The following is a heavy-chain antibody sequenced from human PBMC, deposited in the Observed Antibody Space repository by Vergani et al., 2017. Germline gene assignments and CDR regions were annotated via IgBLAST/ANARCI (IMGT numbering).Heavy chain of an antibody. Sequence: QVQLVQSGAEVKKPGSSVKVSCKASGYTFTGYYMHWVRQAPGQGLEWMGWINPNSGGTNYAQKFQGRVTMTRDTSISTAYMELSRLRSDDTAVYYCARGGSSRFEQWLVFTSGGGFDPWGQGTLVTVSS. D-gene: IGHD6-19*01. J-gene: IGHJ5*02. V-gene: IGHV1-2*02. CDR2: INPNSGGT. CDR3: ARGGSSRFEQWLVFTSGGGFDP. CDR1: GYTFTGYY.